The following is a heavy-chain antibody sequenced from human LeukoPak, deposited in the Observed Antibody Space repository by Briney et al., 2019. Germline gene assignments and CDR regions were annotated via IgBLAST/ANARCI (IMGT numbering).Heavy chain of an antibody. D-gene: IGHD3-22*01. Sequence: GGSLRLSCAASGFTFSSYWMSWFRQAPGKGLEWVANIKQDGSEKYYVDSVKGRFTISRDNAKNSLYLQMNSLRAEDTAVYYCARDSDYYDSSGYEAFDIWGQGTMVTVSS. V-gene: IGHV3-7*01. CDR1: GFTFSSYW. CDR3: ARDSDYYDSSGYEAFDI. CDR2: IKQDGSEK. J-gene: IGHJ3*02.